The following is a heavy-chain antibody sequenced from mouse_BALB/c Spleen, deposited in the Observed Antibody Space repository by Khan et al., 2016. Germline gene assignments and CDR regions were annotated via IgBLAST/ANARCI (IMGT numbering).Heavy chain of an antibody. V-gene: IGHV3-1*02. D-gene: IGHD1-1*02. CDR1: GYSITSGYS. CDR2: MHSSGST. CDR3: ARYGYYAIDY. J-gene: IGHJ4*01. Sequence: EVQLQESGPDLVKPSQSLSLTCTVTGYSITSGYSWHWIRQFPGNKLEWMGYMHSSGSTNYSPSLTSRISITRDTSNNQFFLQLNSVTTEDTATYYCARYGYYAIDYWGQGTSVTVSS.